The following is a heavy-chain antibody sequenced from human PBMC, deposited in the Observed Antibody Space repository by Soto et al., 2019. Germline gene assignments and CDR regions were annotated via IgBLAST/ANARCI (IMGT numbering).Heavy chain of an antibody. CDR1: GGSFSGFS. CDR3: ARGRAFGDFAH. J-gene: IGHJ3*01. V-gene: IGHV4-34*01. CDR2: ITHTGNS. Sequence: SETLSLTCTVYGGSFSGFSWSWIRQPPGKGLEWIGEITHTGNSIYNPSLKNRVAISADTSKNQFSLNLTSVTAADTSVYFCARGRAFGDFAHWGQGTMVTVS. D-gene: IGHD4-17*01.